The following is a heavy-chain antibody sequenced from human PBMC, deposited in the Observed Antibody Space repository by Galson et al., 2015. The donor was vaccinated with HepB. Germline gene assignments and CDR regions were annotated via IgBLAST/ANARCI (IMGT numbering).Heavy chain of an antibody. CDR3: ARDRVNYDFWSGYYQGDYYYYGMDV. D-gene: IGHD3-3*01. V-gene: IGHV3-33*01. Sequence: SLRLSCAASGFTFSSYGMHWVRQAPGKGLEWVAVIWYDGSNKYYADSVKGRFTISRDNSKNALYLQMNSLRAEDTAVYYCARDRVNYDFWSGYYQGDYYYYGMDVWGQGTTVTVSS. CDR2: IWYDGSNK. CDR1: GFTFSSYG. J-gene: IGHJ6*02.